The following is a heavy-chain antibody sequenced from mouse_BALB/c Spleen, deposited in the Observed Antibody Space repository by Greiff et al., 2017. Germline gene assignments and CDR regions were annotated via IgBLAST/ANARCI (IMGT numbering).Heavy chain of an antibody. V-gene: IGHV5-9-3*01. CDR1: GFTFSSYA. CDR3: ARQRGDYYGSSFFDY. D-gene: IGHD1-1*01. J-gene: IGHJ2*01. Sequence: EVKLMESGGGLVKPGGSLKLSCAASGFTFSSYAMSWVRQTPEKRLEWVATISSGGSYTYYPDSVKGRFTISRDNAKNTLYLQMSSLRSEDTAMYYCARQRGDYYGSSFFDYRGQGTTLTVSS. CDR2: ISSGGSYT.